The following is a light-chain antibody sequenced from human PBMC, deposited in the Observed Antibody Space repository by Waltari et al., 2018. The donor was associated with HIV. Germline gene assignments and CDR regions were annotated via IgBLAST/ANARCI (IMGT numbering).Light chain of an antibody. Sequence: SALTQPPSVSGSPGQSVTISCTGTSSDVGSYNRVSWYQQRPGQAPVLVIYNTNTRPSGIPDRFSGSSSGNTASLTITGAQAEDEGDYYCNSRDSSGNHHWVFGGGTKLTVL. CDR2: NTN. V-gene: IGLV3-19*01. J-gene: IGLJ3*02. CDR3: NSRDSSGNHHWV. CDR1: SSDVGSYNR.